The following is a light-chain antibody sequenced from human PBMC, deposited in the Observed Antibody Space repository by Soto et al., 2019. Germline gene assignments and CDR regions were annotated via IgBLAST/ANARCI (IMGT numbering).Light chain of an antibody. CDR1: NSNIGARYD. Sequence: QSVLTQPPSVSGAPGQRVTISCTGSNSNIGARYDVHWYQQLPGTAPKLLIYGNDNRPSGVPERFSGSKSGTSAPLAITGLQARDEADYYCQSYDTSVSAWVFGGGTKVTVL. J-gene: IGLJ3*02. CDR3: QSYDTSVSAWV. V-gene: IGLV1-40*01. CDR2: GND.